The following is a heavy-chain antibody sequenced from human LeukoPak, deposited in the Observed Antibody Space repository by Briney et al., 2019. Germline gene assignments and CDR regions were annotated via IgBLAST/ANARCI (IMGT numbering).Heavy chain of an antibody. J-gene: IGHJ6*03. CDR2: IIPIFGTA. V-gene: IGHV1-69*05. CDR3: ASPNYDFWSGYYTEYYYYYYMDV. CDR1: GGTFSSYA. D-gene: IGHD3-3*01. Sequence: ASVKVSCKASGGTFSSYAISWVRQAPGQGLEWMGGIIPIFGTANYAQKFQGRVTITTDESTSTAYMELGSLRSEDTAVYYCASPNYDFWSGYYTEYYYYYYMDVWGKGTTVTVSS.